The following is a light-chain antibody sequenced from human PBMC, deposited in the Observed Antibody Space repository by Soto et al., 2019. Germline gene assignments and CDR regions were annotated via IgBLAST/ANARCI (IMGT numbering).Light chain of an antibody. Sequence: ETVMTQSPASLSVSPGERATLSCRASHSVSNNLAWYQQKPGQAPRLLLDHASTRAPGIPGRFSGSGSRTERTLTISRVQSEDSAVYYCQHDSSWPLTFGGGTKVEIK. CDR2: HAS. V-gene: IGKV3-15*01. J-gene: IGKJ4*01. CDR1: HSVSNN. CDR3: QHDSSWPLT.